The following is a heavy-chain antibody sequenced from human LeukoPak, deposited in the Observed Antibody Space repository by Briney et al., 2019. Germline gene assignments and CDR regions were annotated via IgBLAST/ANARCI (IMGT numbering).Heavy chain of an antibody. D-gene: IGHD3-3*01. CDR3: AKMYRYYDFWSGPPDAFDI. CDR2: INTDGSST. J-gene: IGHJ3*02. Sequence: GGSLRLSCAASGFTFSSYWMHWVRQAPGKGLVWVSRINTDGSSTSYADSVKGRFTISRDNAKNTLYLQMNSLRAEDTAVYYCAKMYRYYDFWSGPPDAFDIWGQGTMVTVSS. CDR1: GFTFSSYW. V-gene: IGHV3-74*01.